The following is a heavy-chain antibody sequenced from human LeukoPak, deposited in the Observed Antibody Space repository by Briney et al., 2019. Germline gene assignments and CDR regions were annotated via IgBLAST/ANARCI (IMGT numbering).Heavy chain of an antibody. D-gene: IGHD1-26*01. CDR3: ARDTIVGATKAYNWFDP. CDR2: INPSGGST. V-gene: IGHV1-46*01. Sequence: ASVKVSCKASGYTFTGYYMHWVRQAPGQGLEWMGIINPSGGSTSYAQKFQGRVTMTRDTSTSTVYMELSSLRSEDTAVYYCARDTIVGATKAYNWFDPWGQGTLVTVSS. CDR1: GYTFTGYY. J-gene: IGHJ5*02.